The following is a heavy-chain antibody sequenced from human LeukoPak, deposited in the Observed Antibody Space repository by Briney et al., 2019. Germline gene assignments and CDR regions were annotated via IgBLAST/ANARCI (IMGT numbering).Heavy chain of an antibody. CDR1: RGTPSSYA. CDR3: ARSPPDSYGTSSGYYYYGMDV. V-gene: IGHV1-69*13. D-gene: IGHD5-18*01. Sequence: SVKDSCKPSRGTPSSYAICWVRQAPGQGVKWRRGNIAIFGTANYAQKFQGRVTITADESTSTAYMELSSLRSEDTAVYYCARSPPDSYGTSSGYYYYGMDVWGRGTTVTVSS. J-gene: IGHJ6*02. CDR2: NIAIFGTA.